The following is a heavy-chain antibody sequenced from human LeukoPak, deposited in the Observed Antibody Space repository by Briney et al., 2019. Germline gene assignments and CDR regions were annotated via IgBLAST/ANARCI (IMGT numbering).Heavy chain of an antibody. D-gene: IGHD1-26*01. V-gene: IGHV1-69*10. CDR1: GGSFSTYT. CDR3: ARGLGAQGRKDFDN. Sequence: ASVKVSCKASGGSFSTYTFTWVRQAPGQGLEWMGGIIPFLGKTDYAQKFQGRVTITADESTTTAYMELSSLGSDDTAVYYCARGLGAQGRKDFDNWGQGTLVTVSS. J-gene: IGHJ4*02. CDR2: IIPFLGKT.